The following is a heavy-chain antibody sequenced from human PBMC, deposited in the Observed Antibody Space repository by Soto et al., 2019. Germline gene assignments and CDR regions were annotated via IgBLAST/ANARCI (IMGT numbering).Heavy chain of an antibody. Sequence: SETLSLTCTVSGGSISSYYWSWIRQPPGKGLEWIGYIYYSGSTNYNPSLKSRVTISVDTSKNQFSLKLSSVTAADTAVYYCARRTTVAYFDFWGQGTRVTVSS. CDR1: GGSISSYY. CDR2: IYYSGST. J-gene: IGHJ4*02. V-gene: IGHV4-59*01. CDR3: ARRTTVAYFDF. D-gene: IGHD4-17*01.